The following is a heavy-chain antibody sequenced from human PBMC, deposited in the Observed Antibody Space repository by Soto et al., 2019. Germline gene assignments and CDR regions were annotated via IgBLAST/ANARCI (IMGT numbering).Heavy chain of an antibody. J-gene: IGHJ6*02. CDR3: AKVLTAQASWGMDV. V-gene: IGHV3-23*01. CDR1: GFTFSSYA. D-gene: IGHD5-18*01. Sequence: GGSLRLSCAASGFTFSSYAISWVRQAPGKGLEWVSAISGSGGSTYYADSVKGRFTISRDNSKNTLYLQMNSLRAEDTAVYYCAKVLTAQASWGMDVWGQGTTVTVSS. CDR2: ISGSGGST.